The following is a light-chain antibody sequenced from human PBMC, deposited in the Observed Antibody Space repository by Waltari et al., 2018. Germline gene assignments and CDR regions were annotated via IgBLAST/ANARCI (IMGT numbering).Light chain of an antibody. CDR3: AAWDDSLKGVV. CDR2: SNN. V-gene: IGLV1-44*01. J-gene: IGLJ2*01. Sequence: QSVLTQPPSASGTPGQKITISCSGSTSNIGSNTVDWYQQLPGTAPKLLMYSNNLRPSGVPERFYGSKSGSSASLAIFGLQSEGDADYYCAAWDDSLKGVVFGGGTKVTVL. CDR1: TSNIGSNT.